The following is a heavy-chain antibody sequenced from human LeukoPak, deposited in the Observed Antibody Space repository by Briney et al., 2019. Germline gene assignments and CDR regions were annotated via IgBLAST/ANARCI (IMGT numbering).Heavy chain of an antibody. D-gene: IGHD6-13*01. V-gene: IGHV5-51*01. CDR2: IYPGDSDT. J-gene: IGHJ3*02. CDR3: ARRIWQQLAYDAFDI. CDR1: GYSFTNYW. Sequence: GESLKISCKGSGYSFTNYWIGWVRQMPGKGLEWMGIIYPGDSDTRYSPSFQGQVTISADKSISTAYLQWSSPKASDTAMYYCARRIWQQLAYDAFDIWGQGTMVTVSS.